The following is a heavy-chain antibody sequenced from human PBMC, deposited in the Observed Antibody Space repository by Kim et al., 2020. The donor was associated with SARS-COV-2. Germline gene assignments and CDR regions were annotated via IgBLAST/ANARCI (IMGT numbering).Heavy chain of an antibody. CDR3: GSAWGRRDGHNVVY. Sequence: GGSLRLSCAASGFTFSDNWTHWVRQVPGKGLLWVSRISGDGRSTSYADSVKGRFTISRDNAKNTLHLQMNSLRAEDTAVYYCGSAWGRRDGHNVVYWGQGTLVTVSS. CDR2: ISGDGRST. CDR1: GFTFSDNW. D-gene: IGHD3-16*01. V-gene: IGHV3-74*01. J-gene: IGHJ4*02.